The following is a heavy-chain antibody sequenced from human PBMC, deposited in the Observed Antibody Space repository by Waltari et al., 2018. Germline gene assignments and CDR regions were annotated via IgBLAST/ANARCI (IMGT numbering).Heavy chain of an antibody. J-gene: IGHJ3*02. CDR1: GFTLSSDW. CDR2: INSEGSST. Sequence: EVQLVEYGGGLVRPGGSLQLHCAAYGFTLSSDWMPWVHQAPGKGLAWVSRINSEGSSTSYADSVMGRFTISRDNAKNTLYLQMNSLSVDDTAVYYCAELSSSVFDIWGQGTMVTVSS. V-gene: IGHV3-74*01. D-gene: IGHD1-7*01. CDR3: AELSSSVFDI.